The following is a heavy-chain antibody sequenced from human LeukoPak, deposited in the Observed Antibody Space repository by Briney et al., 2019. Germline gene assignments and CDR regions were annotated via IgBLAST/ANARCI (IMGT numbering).Heavy chain of an antibody. V-gene: IGHV3-64D*06. CDR1: GFTFSSYA. J-gene: IGHJ4*02. CDR2: ISSNGGST. D-gene: IGHD6-19*01. Sequence: GGSLRLSCSASGFTFSSYAMHWVRQAPGKGLEYVSAISSNGGSTYYADSVKGRFTISRDNSKNTLYLQMSSLRAEDTAVYYCVKEGAAGIAVAGPFDYWGQGTLVTVSS. CDR3: VKEGAAGIAVAGPFDY.